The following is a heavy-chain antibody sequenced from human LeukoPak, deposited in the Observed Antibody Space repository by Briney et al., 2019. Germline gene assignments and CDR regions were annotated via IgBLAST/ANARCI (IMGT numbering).Heavy chain of an antibody. CDR1: GFTFSSSG. J-gene: IGHJ4*02. V-gene: IGHV3-21*01. Sequence: VGSLRLSCAASGFTFSSSGMNWVRQAPGKGLEWVSYISSSRSYIYYADSVKGRFTISRDNAKKSLYLQMNSLRAEDTAVYYCARYAAGTGSYFDYWGQGTLVTVSS. CDR2: ISSSRSYI. CDR3: ARYAAGTGSYFDY. D-gene: IGHD6-13*01.